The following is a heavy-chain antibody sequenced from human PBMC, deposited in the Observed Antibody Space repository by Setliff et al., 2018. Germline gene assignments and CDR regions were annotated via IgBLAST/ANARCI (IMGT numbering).Heavy chain of an antibody. J-gene: IGHJ6*03. D-gene: IGHD3-10*01. CDR1: GGSISSSSYY. CDR3: ARAEYYYGSGSFHPYYMDV. CDR2: IYYSGST. Sequence: SETLSLPCTVSGGSISSSSYYWGWIRQPPGKGLEWIGSIYYSGSTYYNPSLKSRVTISVDTSKNQFSLKLSSVTAADTAVYYCARAEYYYGSGSFHPYYMDVWGQGTTVTVSS. V-gene: IGHV4-39*07.